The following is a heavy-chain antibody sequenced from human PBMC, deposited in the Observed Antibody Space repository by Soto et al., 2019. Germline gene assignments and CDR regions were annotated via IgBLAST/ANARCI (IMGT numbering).Heavy chain of an antibody. J-gene: IGHJ6*02. CDR3: ARDFLLDYYGMDV. Sequence: GGSLRLSCAASGFTFSSYGMHWVRQAPGKGLEWVAVIWYDGSNKYYADSVKGRFTISRDNSKNTLYLQMNSLRAEDTAVYYCARDFLLDYYGMDVWGQGTTVTVSS. CDR2: IWYDGSNK. CDR1: GFTFSSYG. V-gene: IGHV3-33*01.